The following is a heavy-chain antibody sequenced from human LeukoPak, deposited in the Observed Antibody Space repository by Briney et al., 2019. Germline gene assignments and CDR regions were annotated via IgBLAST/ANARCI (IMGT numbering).Heavy chain of an antibody. CDR1: GFTFSSYA. CDR3: AKDRDGDGGY. J-gene: IGHJ4*02. CDR2: ISGSGGST. D-gene: IGHD5-24*01. Sequence: GGSLRLSCAASGFTFSSYAMSWVRQASGKGLEWVSAISGSGGSTYHADSVKGRFTISRDNSKNTLYLQMNSLRAEDTAVYYCAKDRDGDGGYWGQGTLVTVSS. V-gene: IGHV3-23*01.